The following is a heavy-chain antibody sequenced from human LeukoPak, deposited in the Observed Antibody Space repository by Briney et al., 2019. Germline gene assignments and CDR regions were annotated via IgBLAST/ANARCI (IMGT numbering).Heavy chain of an antibody. CDR1: GFTFSSYE. V-gene: IGHV3-48*03. CDR2: ISSSGSTI. J-gene: IGHJ4*02. Sequence: GGSLRLSCAASGFTFSSYEMNWVRQAPGKGLEWVSHISSSGSTIYYADSVKGRFTISRDNAKNSLYLQMNSLRAEDTAVYYCAREGGFSSSWYTKAYFDYWGQGTLVTVSS. D-gene: IGHD6-13*01. CDR3: AREGGFSSSWYTKAYFDY.